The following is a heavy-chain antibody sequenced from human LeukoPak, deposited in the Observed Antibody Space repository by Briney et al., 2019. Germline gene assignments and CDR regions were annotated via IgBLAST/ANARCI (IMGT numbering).Heavy chain of an antibody. Sequence: GGSLRLSCAASGFTFSSYSMNWVRQAPGKGLEWVSAISGSGGSTYYADSVKGRFTISRDNSKNTLYLQMNSLRAEDTAVYYCAKGAALLWFGELLWGQGTLVTVSS. D-gene: IGHD3-10*01. V-gene: IGHV3-23*01. CDR2: ISGSGGST. J-gene: IGHJ4*02. CDR3: AKGAALLWFGELL. CDR1: GFTFSSYS.